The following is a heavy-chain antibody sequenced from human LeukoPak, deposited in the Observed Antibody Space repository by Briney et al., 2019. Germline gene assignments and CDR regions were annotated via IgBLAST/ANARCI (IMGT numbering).Heavy chain of an antibody. Sequence: GTLRLSCAASGFTFSSYGMSWVRQPPGKGLEWIGEINHSGSTNYNPSLKSRVTISVDTSKNQFSLKLSSVTAADTAVYYCARVGLRMARYYMDVWGKGTTVTVSS. CDR2: INHSGST. D-gene: IGHD5-24*01. CDR1: GFTFSSYG. CDR3: ARVGLRMARYYMDV. V-gene: IGHV4-34*01. J-gene: IGHJ6*03.